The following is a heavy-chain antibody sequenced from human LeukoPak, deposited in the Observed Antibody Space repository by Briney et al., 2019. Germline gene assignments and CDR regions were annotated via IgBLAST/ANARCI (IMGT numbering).Heavy chain of an antibody. J-gene: IGHJ5*02. D-gene: IGHD3-10*01. CDR3: VRSRVRGDPFDP. V-gene: IGHV3-9*01. CDR2: MSSDSNHI. Sequence: PGGSLRLSCAASGFSFEDYGMHWVRHVPGKGLEWVSGMSSDSNHIDYADSVKGRFTIYSDNANNYLYLQMNSLRPEDTGLYYCVRSRVRGDPFDPWGQGTLVTVSS. CDR1: GFSFEDYG.